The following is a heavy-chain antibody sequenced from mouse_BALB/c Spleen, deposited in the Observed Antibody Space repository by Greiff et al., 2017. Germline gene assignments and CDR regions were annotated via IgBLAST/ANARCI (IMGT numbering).Heavy chain of an antibody. CDR2: IWGDGST. Sequence: VKVVESGPGLVAPSQSLSITCTVSGFSLTGYGVNWVRQPPGKGLEWLGMIWGDGSTDYNSALKSRLSISKDNSKSQVFLKMNSLQTDDTARYYCARAIYDGYYCAMDYWGQGTSVTVSS. V-gene: IGHV2-6-7*01. CDR1: GFSLTGYG. CDR3: ARAIYDGYYCAMDY. D-gene: IGHD2-3*01. J-gene: IGHJ4*01.